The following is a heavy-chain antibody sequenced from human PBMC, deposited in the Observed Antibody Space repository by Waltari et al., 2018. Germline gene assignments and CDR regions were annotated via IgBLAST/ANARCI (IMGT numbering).Heavy chain of an antibody. V-gene: IGHV1-3*03. Sequence: QVPLVQSGAEVKKPGASLKVSCKASGYTFTSYAMHWMRYAAGQRLEWMGWINAGNGNTKYSQEFQGRVTITRDTSASTAYMELSSLRSEDMAVYYCARGEHFYGSGNTGAFDIWGQGTMVTVSS. CDR3: ARGEHFYGSGNTGAFDI. CDR1: GYTFTSYA. J-gene: IGHJ3*02. D-gene: IGHD3-10*01. CDR2: INAGNGNT.